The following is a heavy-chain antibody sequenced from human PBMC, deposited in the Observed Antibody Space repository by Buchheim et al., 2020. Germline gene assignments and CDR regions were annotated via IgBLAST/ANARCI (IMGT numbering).Heavy chain of an antibody. V-gene: IGHV3-30*18. Sequence: QVQLVESGGGVVQPGRSLRLSCAASGFTFSSYGMHWVRQAPGKGLEWVAVISYDGSNKYYADSVKGRFTISRDNSKNTLYLQMNSLRAEDTAVYYCAKLSWGDIPRDYWGQGTL. CDR2: ISYDGSNK. CDR3: AKLSWGDIPRDY. J-gene: IGHJ4*02. D-gene: IGHD2-21*01. CDR1: GFTFSSYG.